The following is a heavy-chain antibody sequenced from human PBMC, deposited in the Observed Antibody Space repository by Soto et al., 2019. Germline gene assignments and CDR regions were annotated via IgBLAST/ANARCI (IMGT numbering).Heavy chain of an antibody. Sequence: QVQLVESGGGVVQPGRSLRLSCAASGFTFRSYAMHWVRQAPGKGLEWVAVISYDGSNKYYADSVKGRFTISRDNSKNTLYLQMNSLRAEDTTVYYCASETDGMDVWGRGTTVTVSS. V-gene: IGHV3-30-3*01. CDR3: ASETDGMDV. CDR1: GFTFRSYA. CDR2: ISYDGSNK. J-gene: IGHJ6*02.